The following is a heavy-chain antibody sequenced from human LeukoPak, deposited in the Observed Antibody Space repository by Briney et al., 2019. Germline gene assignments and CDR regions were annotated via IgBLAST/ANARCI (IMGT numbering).Heavy chain of an antibody. CDR2: IKQDGSEK. D-gene: IGHD1-26*01. CDR3: ARADEWELPLPFDY. J-gene: IGHJ4*02. Sequence: PGGSLRLSCAASGFTFSSYWMSWVRQAPGKGLEWVANIKQDGSEKYYVDSVKGRFTICRDNAKNSLYLQMNSLRAEDTAVYYCARADEWELPLPFDYWGQGTLVTVSS. V-gene: IGHV3-7*01. CDR1: GFTFSSYW.